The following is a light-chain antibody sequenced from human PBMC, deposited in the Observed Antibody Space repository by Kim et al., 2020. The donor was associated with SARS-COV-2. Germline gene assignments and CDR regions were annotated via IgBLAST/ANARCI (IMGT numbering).Light chain of an antibody. CDR1: QVISNY. J-gene: IGKJ1*01. Sequence: ASVGDVVTIACRADQVISNYLALYQRKPGRPPTLLIYDASGLQSGVPSRFSGSRSGTDFTLTISSLQPEDVGTYYCQQYDSVPWTFGQGTKVEIK. CDR2: DAS. V-gene: IGKV1-27*01. CDR3: QQYDSVPWT.